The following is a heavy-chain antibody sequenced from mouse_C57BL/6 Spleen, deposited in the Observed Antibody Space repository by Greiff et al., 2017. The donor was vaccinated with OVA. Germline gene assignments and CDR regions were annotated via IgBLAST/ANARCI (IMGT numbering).Heavy chain of an antibody. CDR3: GRRGLTGKFDD. CDR2: IYPGSGNT. D-gene: IGHD4-1*01. Sequence: VQLQQSGPELVKPGASVKISCKASGYSFTSYYIHWVKQRPGQGLEWIGWIYPGSGNTKYNEKFKGKATLTADTSSSTAYMQLSSLTSEDSAVKYCGRRGLTGKFDDWGKGTTLTVSS. CDR1: GYSFTSYY. J-gene: IGHJ2*01. V-gene: IGHV1-66*01.